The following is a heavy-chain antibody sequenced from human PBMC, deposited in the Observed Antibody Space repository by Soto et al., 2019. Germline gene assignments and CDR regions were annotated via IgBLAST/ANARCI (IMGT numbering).Heavy chain of an antibody. V-gene: IGHV3-48*03. CDR1: GFTFSSYE. Sequence: LRLSCAASGFTFSSYEMNWVRQAPGKGLEWVSYISSSGSTIYYADSVKGRFTISRDNAKNSLYLQMNSLRAEDTAVYYCAIVSVVVPAAKSPFDPWGQGTLVTVSS. CDR3: AIVSVVVPAAKSPFDP. CDR2: ISSSGSTI. J-gene: IGHJ5*02. D-gene: IGHD2-2*01.